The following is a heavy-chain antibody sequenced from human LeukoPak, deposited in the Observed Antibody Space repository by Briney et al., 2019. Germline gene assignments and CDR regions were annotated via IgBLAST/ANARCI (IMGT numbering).Heavy chain of an antibody. J-gene: IGHJ4*02. Sequence: GGSLRLSCAASGFTFSSYSMNWVRQAPGKGLEWVSSISSSSSYIYYADSVKGRFTISRDNAKNSLYLKMNSLRAEDTAVYYCARVHYVDTAMVTDRPFDYWGQGTLVTVSS. CDR1: GFTFSSYS. CDR3: ARVHYVDTAMVTDRPFDY. CDR2: ISSSSSYI. D-gene: IGHD5-18*01. V-gene: IGHV3-21*01.